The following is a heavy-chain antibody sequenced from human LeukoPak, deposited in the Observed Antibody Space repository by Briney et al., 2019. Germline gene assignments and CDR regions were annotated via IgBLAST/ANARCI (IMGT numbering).Heavy chain of an antibody. CDR3: ARGVYITAAQYGY. Sequence: PWETLSLTCTVSGGSISSYYWSWIRQPPGKGLGWIGYIYYSGTTNYNPSLKSRVTISVDTSKNQFSLKLSSVTAADTAVYYCARGVYITAAQYGYWGQGTLVTVSS. CDR1: GGSISSYY. CDR2: IYYSGTT. D-gene: IGHD6-13*01. V-gene: IGHV4-59*01. J-gene: IGHJ4*02.